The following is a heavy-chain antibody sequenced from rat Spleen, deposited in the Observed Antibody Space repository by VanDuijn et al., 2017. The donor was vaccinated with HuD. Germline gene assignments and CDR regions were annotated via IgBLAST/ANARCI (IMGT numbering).Heavy chain of an antibody. J-gene: IGHJ2*01. Sequence: EVQLVESDGGLVQPGRSLKLSCAASGFTFSDYYMAWVRQAPTKGLEWVANINTGGGGTYYRDSVKGRFTISRDNAKSTLYLQMDSLRSEDTATYYCATYGGFIDYWGQGVVVTVSS. D-gene: IGHD1-11*01. CDR1: GFTFSDYY. V-gene: IGHV5-27*01. CDR3: ATYGGFIDY. CDR2: INTGGGGT.